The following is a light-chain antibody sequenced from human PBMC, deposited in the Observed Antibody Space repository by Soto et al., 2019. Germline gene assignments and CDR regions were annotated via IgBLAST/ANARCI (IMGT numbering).Light chain of an antibody. V-gene: IGLV6-57*03. CDR2: EDN. J-gene: IGLJ3*02. CDR1: SGSIASNY. Sequence: NFMLTQPHSVSESPGKTVTIYCTRSSGSIASNYVQWYQQRPGSAPTTVIYEDNQRPSGVPDRFSGSIDSSSNSASLTISGLKTEDEADSYCQSYDSSNHGVFGGGTKLTVL. CDR3: QSYDSSNHGV.